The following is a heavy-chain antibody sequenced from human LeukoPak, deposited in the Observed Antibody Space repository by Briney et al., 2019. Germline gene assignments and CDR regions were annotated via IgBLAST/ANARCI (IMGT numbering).Heavy chain of an antibody. CDR1: GFTFSSYW. CDR2: INQDGSEK. J-gene: IGHJ3*02. D-gene: IGHD6-13*01. CDR3: ARDIDTAAGTGDAFDI. V-gene: IGHV3-7*03. Sequence: GGSLRLSCAASGFTFSSYWMSWVRQAPGKGLEWVANINQDGSEKYYVDSVKGRFTISRDNAKNSLYLQMNSLRAEDTAVYYCARDIDTAAGTGDAFDIWGQGTMVTVSS.